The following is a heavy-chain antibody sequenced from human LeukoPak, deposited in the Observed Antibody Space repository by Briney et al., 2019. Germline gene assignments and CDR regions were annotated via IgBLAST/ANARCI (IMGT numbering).Heavy chain of an antibody. CDR2: IWYDGSNK. CDR1: GFTFSSYG. J-gene: IGHJ3*02. V-gene: IGHV3-33*06. CDR3: AKGGSYGFQEDASDI. D-gene: IGHD1-26*01. Sequence: PGGSLRLSCAASGFTFSSYGMHWVRQAPGKGLEWVAVIWYDGSNKYYADSVKGRFTISRDNSKNTLYLQMNSLRAEDTAVYYCAKGGSYGFQEDASDIWGQGTMVTVSS.